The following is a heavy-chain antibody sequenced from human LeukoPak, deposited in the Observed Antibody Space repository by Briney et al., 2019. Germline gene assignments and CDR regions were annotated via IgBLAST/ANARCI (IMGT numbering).Heavy chain of an antibody. D-gene: IGHD2-21*02. CDR2: INPNSGGT. J-gene: IGHJ3*02. Sequence: ASVKVSCKASGYTFTGYHMHWVRQAPGQGLEWMGWINPNSGGTNYAQKFQGRVTMTRDTSISTAYMELSRLRSDDTAVYYCAREIHPEGGKYCGGDCYYGAFDIWGQGTMVTVSS. CDR3: AREIHPEGGKYCGGDCYYGAFDI. CDR1: GYTFTGYH. V-gene: IGHV1-2*02.